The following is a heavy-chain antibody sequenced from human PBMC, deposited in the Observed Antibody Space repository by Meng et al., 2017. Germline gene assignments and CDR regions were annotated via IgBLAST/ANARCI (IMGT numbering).Heavy chain of an antibody. V-gene: IGHV2-5*02. Sequence: QITLKDAGPTLVQPTQTLTLTFTFSGFSLSTSGVGVGWIRQPPGKALELIALIYCDDDKRYSPSLKSRLTITKDTSKNQVVLTMTNMDPVDTATYYCAHRPNVEMATYHFDYWGQGTLVTVSS. CDR1: GFSLSTSGVG. D-gene: IGHD5-24*01. J-gene: IGHJ4*02. CDR2: IYCDDDK. CDR3: AHRPNVEMATYHFDY.